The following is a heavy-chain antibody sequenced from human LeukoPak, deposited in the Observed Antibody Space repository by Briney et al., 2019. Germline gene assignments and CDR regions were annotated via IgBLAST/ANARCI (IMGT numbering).Heavy chain of an antibody. CDR2: IASDGSST. CDR3: ARGRPHGNDY. D-gene: IGHD4-17*01. CDR1: GFTFNTYG. V-gene: IGHV3-74*01. J-gene: IGHJ4*02. Sequence: GGSLRLSCAASGFTFNTYGMNWVRQALGKGLVWVSRIASDGSSTTYADSVKGRFSISRDNAKNTLYLQMNSLRVEDTAVYYCARGRPHGNDYWGQGTLVTVSS.